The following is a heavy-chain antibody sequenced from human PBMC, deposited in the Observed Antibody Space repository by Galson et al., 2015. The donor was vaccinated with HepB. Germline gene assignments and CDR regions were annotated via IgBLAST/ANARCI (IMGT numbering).Heavy chain of an antibody. D-gene: IGHD3-22*01. V-gene: IGHV1-46*01. CDR3: ASVHYDSSGYYSADY. CDR1: GYTFTSYY. CDR2: INPSGGST. J-gene: IGHJ4*02. Sequence: SVKVSCKASGYTFTSYYMHWVRQAPGQGLEWMGIINPSGGSTSYAQRFQDRVTMTRDTSTSTVYMELSSLRSEDTAVYYCASVHYDSSGYYSADYWGQGTLVTASS.